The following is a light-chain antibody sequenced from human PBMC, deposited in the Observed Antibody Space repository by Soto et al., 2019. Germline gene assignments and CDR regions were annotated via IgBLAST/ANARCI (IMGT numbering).Light chain of an antibody. J-gene: IGKJ1*01. CDR1: QSVSSY. V-gene: IGKV3-11*01. CDR2: DAS. CDR3: QQRSNWPRT. Sequence: EIVLTQSPATLSLSPGERATLSCRASQSVSSYLAWYQQKPGQAPRLLIYDASNRATGIPARFSGSGSGTDFTLTISSLEPEDFAVYYCQQRSNWPRTFGQGTNVESK.